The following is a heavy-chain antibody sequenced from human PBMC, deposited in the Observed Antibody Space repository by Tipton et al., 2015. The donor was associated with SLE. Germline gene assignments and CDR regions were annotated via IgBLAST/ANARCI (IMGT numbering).Heavy chain of an antibody. CDR3: ARGSTGYFDL. CDR2: ISHSGTA. J-gene: IGHJ4*03. V-gene: IGHV4-34*01. Sequence: LRLSCAVHGASFNVYYWSWIRQPPGKGLEWIGQISHSGTANVNPSLKSRVTISVDTSRNQFSLKLTSVTAADTAVYYCARGSTGYFDLWGQGTLVTVSS. CDR1: GASFNVYY.